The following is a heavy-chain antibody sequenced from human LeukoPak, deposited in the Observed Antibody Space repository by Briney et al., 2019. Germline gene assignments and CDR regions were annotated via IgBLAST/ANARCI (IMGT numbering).Heavy chain of an antibody. CDR2: ISGSGGST. CDR1: GFTFSSYA. Sequence: SGGSLRLSCAASGFTFSSYAMSWVRQAPGKGLEWVSAISGSGGSTYYADSVKGRFTISRDNSKNTLYLQMNSLRAEDTAVYYCAKYYDSSKGVAPGIGYFDYWGQGTLVTVSS. V-gene: IGHV3-23*01. D-gene: IGHD3-22*01. J-gene: IGHJ4*02. CDR3: AKYYDSSKGVAPGIGYFDY.